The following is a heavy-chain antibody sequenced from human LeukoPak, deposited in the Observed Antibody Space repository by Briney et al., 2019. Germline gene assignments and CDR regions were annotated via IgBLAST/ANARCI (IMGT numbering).Heavy chain of an antibody. CDR2: IYTSGST. D-gene: IGHD4-17*01. J-gene: IGHJ4*02. CDR1: GGSISSYY. Sequence: SETLCLTCAVSGGSISSYYWSWIRQPAGKGLEWIGRIYTSGSTNYNPSTKSRVTISVDPSQNQFSLKLGSVTAADTAGYYCARDLGYGEFDYWGQGTLVTVSS. CDR3: ARDLGYGEFDY. V-gene: IGHV4-4*07.